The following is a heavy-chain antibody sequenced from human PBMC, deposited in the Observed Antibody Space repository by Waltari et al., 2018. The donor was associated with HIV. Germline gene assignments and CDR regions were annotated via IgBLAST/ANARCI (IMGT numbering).Heavy chain of an antibody. Sequence: QVQLVQSGAEIKKPGASVRVSCKASGYPFSDFDINWVRRAPGRGLEWLGWMNPDNGSAGYGHRFQGRFIMTRDNSINTAFMEVTNLKPEDTATYYCAKGRRGAVFGDEWGQGTLVTVSS. CDR1: GYPFSDFD. V-gene: IGHV1-8*01. CDR3: AKGRRGAVFGDE. D-gene: IGHD3-3*01. CDR2: MNPDNGSA. J-gene: IGHJ4*02.